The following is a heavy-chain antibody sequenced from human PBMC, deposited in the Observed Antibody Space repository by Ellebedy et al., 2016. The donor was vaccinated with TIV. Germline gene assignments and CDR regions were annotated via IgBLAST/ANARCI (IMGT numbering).Heavy chain of an antibody. D-gene: IGHD1-26*01. CDR2: ISYDGSNK. J-gene: IGHJ6*02. CDR1: GFTFSSYG. Sequence: GESLKISCAASGFTFSSYGMHWVRQAPGKGLEWVAVISYDGSNKYYADSVKGRFTISRDNSKNTLYLQMNSLRAEDTAVYYCARSRWGVGSYYYYGMDVWGQGTTVTVSS. CDR3: ARSRWGVGSYYYYGMDV. V-gene: IGHV3-30*06.